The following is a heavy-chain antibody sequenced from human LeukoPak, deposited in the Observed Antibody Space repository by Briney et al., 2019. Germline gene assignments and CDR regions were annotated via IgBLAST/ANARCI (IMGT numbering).Heavy chain of an antibody. CDR1: GFTFISYW. CDR3: ARDRGGYGPTTTDY. J-gene: IGHJ4*02. V-gene: IGHV3-74*03. Sequence: GGSLRLSCAASGFTFISYWMHWVRQAPGKGLVWVSRINLDGSDATYADSVKGRFTISRDNAKNTVSLQMNSLSAEDTAVYYCARDRGGYGPTTTDYWGQGTLVTVSS. D-gene: IGHD5-18*01. CDR2: INLDGSDA.